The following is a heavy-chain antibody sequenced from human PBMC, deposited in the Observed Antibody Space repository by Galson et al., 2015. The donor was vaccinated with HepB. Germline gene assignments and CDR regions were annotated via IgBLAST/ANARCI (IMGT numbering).Heavy chain of an antibody. J-gene: IGHJ6*02. CDR1: GFTFSSYA. Sequence: SLRLSCAASGFTFSSYAMHWVRQAPGKGLEWVAVISYDGSNKYYADSVKGRFTISRDNSKNTLYLQMNSLRAEDTAVYYCARDPVDYGDFLDYYYGMDVWGQGTTVTVSS. D-gene: IGHD4-17*01. V-gene: IGHV3-30*04. CDR2: ISYDGSNK. CDR3: ARDPVDYGDFLDYYYGMDV.